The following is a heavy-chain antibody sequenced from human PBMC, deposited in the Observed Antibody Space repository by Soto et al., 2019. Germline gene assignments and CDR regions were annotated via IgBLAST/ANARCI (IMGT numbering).Heavy chain of an antibody. CDR1: GGFVSSVSYY. CDR3: ARVERGTATTVVDAFDI. V-gene: IGHV4-34*01. CDR2: MSHSGGT. J-gene: IGHJ3*02. Sequence: QVQLQQWGAGLLKPSETLSLTCAVYGGFVSSVSYYWSWIRQPPGSGLEWIGEMSHSGGTHFNPSLKSRVTISVDTSKNQFSLKVSSVTAADPALYYCARVERGTATTVVDAFDIWGPGTMVTVSS. D-gene: IGHD1-1*01.